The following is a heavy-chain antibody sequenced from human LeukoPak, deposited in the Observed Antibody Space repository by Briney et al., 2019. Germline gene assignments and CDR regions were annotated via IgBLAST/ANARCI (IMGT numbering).Heavy chain of an antibody. J-gene: IGHJ4*02. CDR3: AKDHTAMDHFDY. CDR1: GFTFSSYA. CDR2: ISGSGGST. V-gene: IGHV3-23*01. D-gene: IGHD5-18*01. Sequence: GGSLRLSCGASGFTFSSYAMSWVRQAPGKGLEWVSAISGSGGSTYYADSVKGRFTISRDNSKNTLYLQMNSLRAEDTAVYYCAKDHTAMDHFDYWGQGSLVSVSS.